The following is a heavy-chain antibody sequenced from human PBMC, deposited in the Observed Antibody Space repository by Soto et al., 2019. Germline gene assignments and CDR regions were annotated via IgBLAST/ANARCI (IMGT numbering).Heavy chain of an antibody. Sequence: QVQLVQSGAEVKKPGASVKVSCKASGYTFTSYGISWVRQAPGQGLEWMGWISAYNGNTNYAQKLQGRVTMTTDTSTSTAYMELRSLRSDDTAVYYCARVPHRQYCSGGSCYSGHFDYWGQGTLVTVSS. CDR2: ISAYNGNT. V-gene: IGHV1-18*01. D-gene: IGHD2-15*01. CDR1: GYTFTSYG. J-gene: IGHJ4*02. CDR3: ARVPHRQYCSGGSCYSGHFDY.